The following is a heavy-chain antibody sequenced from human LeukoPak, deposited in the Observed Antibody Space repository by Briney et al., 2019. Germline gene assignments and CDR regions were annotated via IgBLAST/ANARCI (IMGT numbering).Heavy chain of an antibody. CDR2: INHSGST. Sequence: PSETLSLTCAVYGGSFSGYYWSWIRQPPGKGLEWIGEINHSGSTNYNPSLKSRVTISVDTSKNQFSLKLSSVTAADTAVYYCARLYIPYSSSSNYYYYMDVWGKGTTVTVSS. CDR1: GGSFSGYY. J-gene: IGHJ6*03. D-gene: IGHD6-6*01. V-gene: IGHV4-34*01. CDR3: ARLYIPYSSSSNYYYYMDV.